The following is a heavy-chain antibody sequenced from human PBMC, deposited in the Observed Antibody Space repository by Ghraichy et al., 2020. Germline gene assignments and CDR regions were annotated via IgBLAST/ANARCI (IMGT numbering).Heavy chain of an antibody. Sequence: LSLTCTVSGGSISGSNYYWGWIRQPPGRGLEWIGSIYHSGRTYYNPSLESRVTISVDTTNNQFSLNRYSVTAADTAVYYRVRPPTGYYDSTGYYFDYWGQGTLVTVSS. V-gene: IGHV4-39*01. CDR1: GGSISGSNYY. J-gene: IGHJ4*02. CDR3: VRPPTGYYDSTGYYFDY. CDR2: IYHSGRT. D-gene: IGHD3-22*01.